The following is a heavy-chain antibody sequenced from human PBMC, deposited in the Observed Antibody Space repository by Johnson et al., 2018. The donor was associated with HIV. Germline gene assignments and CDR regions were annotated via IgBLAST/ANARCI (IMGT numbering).Heavy chain of an antibody. J-gene: IGHJ3*02. V-gene: IGHV3-30-3*01. CDR1: GFTFSNSA. Sequence: QVQLVESGGGVVQPGRALRLSCAASGFTFSNSAMHWVRQAPGKGLEWVAVISYDGDNVYYADSVKCRFTISRDNSKNTLYLQMNSLRVADTAVYYCARDRSLWFRELWPRDAFDMWGQGTKITVSS. D-gene: IGHD3-10*01. CDR3: ARDRSLWFRELWPRDAFDM. CDR2: ISYDGDNV.